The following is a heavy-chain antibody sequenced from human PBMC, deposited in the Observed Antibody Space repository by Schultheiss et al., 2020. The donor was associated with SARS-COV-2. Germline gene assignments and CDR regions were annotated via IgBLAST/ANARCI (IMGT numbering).Heavy chain of an antibody. Sequence: SETLSLTCAVYGGSFSGYYWSWIRQPAGKGLEWIGRIYTSGSTNYNPSLKSRVTMSVDTSKNQFSLKLSSVTAEDTAVYYCARLPKTSNPLYYYYYMDVWGKGTTVTVSS. CDR1: GGSFSGYY. CDR2: IYTSGST. V-gene: IGHV4-59*10. CDR3: ARLPKTSNPLYYYYYMDV. J-gene: IGHJ6*03.